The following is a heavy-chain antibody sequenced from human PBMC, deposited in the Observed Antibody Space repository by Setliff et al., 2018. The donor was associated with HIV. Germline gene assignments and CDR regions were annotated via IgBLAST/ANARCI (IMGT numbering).Heavy chain of an antibody. D-gene: IGHD3-9*01. CDR2: IYTSGST. CDR1: GGSISSYF. CDR3: ARRQSYYDILNGRAFDALDI. V-gene: IGHV4-4*07. Sequence: PSETLSLTCTVSGGSISSYFWSWIRQPAGKGLEWIGHIYTSGSTNYNPSLKSRVTTSVDTSKKQFSLKLSSVTAADTAVYFCARRQSYYDILNGRAFDALDIWGQGTKVTVSS. J-gene: IGHJ3*02.